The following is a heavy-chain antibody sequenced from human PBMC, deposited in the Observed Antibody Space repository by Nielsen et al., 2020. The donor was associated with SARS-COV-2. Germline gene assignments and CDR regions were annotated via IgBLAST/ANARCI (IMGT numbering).Heavy chain of an antibody. V-gene: IGHV4-4*02. CDR3: ARIWADVGVVREQNWFDP. Sequence: SETLSLTCAVSGGSISSSNWWRWVRQPPGKGLEWIGEIHHSGSTNYNPSLKSRVTISVDKSKNQFSLKLSSVTAADTAVYYCARIWADVGVVREQNWFDPWGQGTLVTVSS. D-gene: IGHD3-3*01. J-gene: IGHJ5*02. CDR2: IHHSGST. CDR1: GGSISSSNW.